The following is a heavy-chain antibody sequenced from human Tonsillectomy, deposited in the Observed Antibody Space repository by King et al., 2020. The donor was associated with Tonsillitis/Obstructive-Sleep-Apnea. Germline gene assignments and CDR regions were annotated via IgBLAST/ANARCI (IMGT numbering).Heavy chain of an antibody. D-gene: IGHD4-11*01. CDR3: ARGDDYDNFLDY. V-gene: IGHV4-31*03. CDR2: IYYSGIM. Sequence: VQLQESGPGMVKPSHTLSLTCTVSGGSFSSGGYYWSWIRQHPGKGLEWIGYIYYSGIMYYNPSLKSRVTISVDTSKNQFSLNLNSVTAADTAVYYCARGDDYDNFLDYWGQGTLVTASS. CDR1: GGSFSSGGYY. J-gene: IGHJ4*02.